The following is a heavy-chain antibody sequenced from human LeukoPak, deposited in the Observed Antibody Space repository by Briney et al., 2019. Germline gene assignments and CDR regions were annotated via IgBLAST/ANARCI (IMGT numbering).Heavy chain of an antibody. J-gene: IGHJ4*02. CDR2: INHSGST. Sequence: SETLSLTCAVYGGSFSGYYWSWIRQPPGKGLEWIGEINHSGSTNYNPSLKSRVTISVDTSKNQFSLKLSSMTAADTAVYYCARVRWLVGPLDYWGQGTLVTVSS. CDR3: ARVRWLVGPLDY. CDR1: GGSFSGYY. D-gene: IGHD6-19*01. V-gene: IGHV4-34*01.